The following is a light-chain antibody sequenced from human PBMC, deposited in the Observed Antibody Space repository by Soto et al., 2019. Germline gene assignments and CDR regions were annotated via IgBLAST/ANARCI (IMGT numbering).Light chain of an antibody. CDR1: QSMXVW. Sequence: IRLTQCPSTLSAAAGYRVTIPCRARQSMXVWLVWCQQKAGKAPNILXDKASRLERGGPSRLSGSGSETEFTLTISGLQPGHSATYYCQQYKSYPPTFGQGTKVDIK. CDR2: KAS. J-gene: IGKJ1*01. V-gene: IGKV1-5*03. CDR3: QQYKSYPPT.